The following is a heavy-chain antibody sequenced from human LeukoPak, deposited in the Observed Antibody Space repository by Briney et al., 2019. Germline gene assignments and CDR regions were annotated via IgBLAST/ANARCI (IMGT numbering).Heavy chain of an antibody. D-gene: IGHD3-22*01. J-gene: IGHJ2*01. CDR2: ISSSASVI. V-gene: IGHV3-48*03. Sequence: GGSLRLSCAVSGFTFSSYEMDWVRQAPGKGLQWVSYISSSASVIYYADSVRGRFTISRDNAKNSLYLQMNSLRAEDTAVYYCARRFPTMTHWYFDLWGCGTLVTVSS. CDR3: ARRFPTMTHWYFDL. CDR1: GFTFSSYE.